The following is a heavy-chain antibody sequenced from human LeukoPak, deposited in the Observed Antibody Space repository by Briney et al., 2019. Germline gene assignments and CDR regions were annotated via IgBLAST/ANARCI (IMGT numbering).Heavy chain of an antibody. CDR1: GFTFSSYE. V-gene: IGHV3-48*03. Sequence: GGSLRLSCAASGFTFSSYEMNWVRQALGKGLEWVSYISSSGSTIYYADSVKGRFTISRDNAKNSLYLQMNSLRAEDTAVYYCTRELWPADYWGQGILVTVSS. D-gene: IGHD3-16*01. CDR2: ISSSGSTI. J-gene: IGHJ4*02. CDR3: TRELWPADY.